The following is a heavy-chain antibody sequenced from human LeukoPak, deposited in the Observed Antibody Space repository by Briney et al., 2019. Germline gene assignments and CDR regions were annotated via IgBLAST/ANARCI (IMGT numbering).Heavy chain of an antibody. J-gene: IGHJ3*02. D-gene: IGHD2-21*01. CDR2: IYYSGST. CDR3: AREGYGDRVTGDAFDI. Sequence: SETLSLTCTVSGGSISSYYWSWIRQPPGKGLEWIGYIYYSGSTNYNPSLKSRVTISVDTSKNQFSLKLSSVTAADTAVYYCAREGYGDRVTGDAFDIWGQGQWSPSLQ. V-gene: IGHV4-59*01. CDR1: GGSISSYY.